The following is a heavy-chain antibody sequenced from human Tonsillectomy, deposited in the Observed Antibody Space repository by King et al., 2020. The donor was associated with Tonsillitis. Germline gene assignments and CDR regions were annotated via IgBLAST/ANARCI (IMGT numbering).Heavy chain of an antibody. Sequence: VQLVESGGGLVQPGGSLRLSCAASGFTFSSYWMSWVRQAPGKGLEWVANIKQDGSEKYYVDSVKGRFTISRDNAKNSLYLQMNSLRAEDTAVYYCARLGGSYSDYFDYWGKGTLVTVSS. J-gene: IGHJ4*02. CDR2: IKQDGSEK. D-gene: IGHD1-26*01. CDR1: GFTFSSYW. V-gene: IGHV3-7*01. CDR3: ARLGGSYSDYFDY.